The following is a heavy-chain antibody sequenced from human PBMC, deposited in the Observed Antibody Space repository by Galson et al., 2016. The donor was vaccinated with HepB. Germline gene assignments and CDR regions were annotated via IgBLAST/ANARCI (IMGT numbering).Heavy chain of an antibody. CDR3: ARDSLASCNHLDY. CDR2: INTDGSST. D-gene: IGHD1-14*01. V-gene: IGHV3-74*01. CDR1: GFTFSSYG. J-gene: IGHJ4*02. Sequence: SLRLSCAASGFTFSSYGMHWVRQVPGKGLVWVAHINTDGSSTHYADSVKGRFTISRDSSTLYLQMNSMSAEDTAVYYCARDSLASCNHLDYWGQGTLVTVSS.